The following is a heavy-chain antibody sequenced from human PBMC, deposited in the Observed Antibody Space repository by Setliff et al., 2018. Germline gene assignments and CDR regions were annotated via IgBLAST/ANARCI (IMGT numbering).Heavy chain of an antibody. V-gene: IGHV3-48*03. Sequence: GSLRLSCAASGFTFSNYEMNWVRQAPGKGLEWVSYINSGGSLIYYADSVKGRFTISRDNAESSLYLQMNSLGVDDTAVYYCARPGRSNYWDSFDYWGKGTLVTVSS. J-gene: IGHJ4*02. CDR1: GFTFSNYE. CDR3: ARPGRSNYWDSFDY. D-gene: IGHD3-10*01. CDR2: INSGGSLI.